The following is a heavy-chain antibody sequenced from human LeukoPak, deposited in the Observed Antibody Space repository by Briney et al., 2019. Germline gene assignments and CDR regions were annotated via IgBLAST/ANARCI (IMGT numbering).Heavy chain of an antibody. J-gene: IGHJ4*02. CDR2: IYYSGST. Sequence: SETLSLTCTVSGGSISSYYWSWIRQHPGKGLEWIGYIYYSGSTYYNPSLKSRVTISVDTSKNQFSLKLSSVTAADTAVYYCARDRDTAYIDYWGQGTLVTVSS. CDR1: GGSISSYY. CDR3: ARDRDTAYIDY. D-gene: IGHD5-18*01. V-gene: IGHV4-59*06.